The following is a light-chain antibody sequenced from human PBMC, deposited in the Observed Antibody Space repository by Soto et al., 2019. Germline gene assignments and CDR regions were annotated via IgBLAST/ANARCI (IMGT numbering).Light chain of an antibody. V-gene: IGLV1-40*01. CDR1: SSNIGAGFD. CDR3: QSCDSSLSYFWV. CDR2: GNT. Sequence: QSVLTQPPSVSGAPGQRVTISCTGSSSNIGAGFDVHWYQQLPGTAPKLLIYGNTNRPSGVPDRFSGSKSGTSASLAITGLQAEDEADYYCQSCDSSLSYFWVFGGGTKLTVL. J-gene: IGLJ3*02.